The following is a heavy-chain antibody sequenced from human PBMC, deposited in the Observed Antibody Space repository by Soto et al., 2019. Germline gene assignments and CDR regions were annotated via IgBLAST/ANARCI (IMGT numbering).Heavy chain of an antibody. CDR3: ASLSRFALDF. CDR2: ISSSGSYI. CDR1: GFSFNTYT. V-gene: IGHV3-21*01. D-gene: IGHD3-10*01. J-gene: IGHJ4*02. Sequence: EVQLVESGGGLVKPGGSLRLSCAPSGFSFNTYTLNWFRKAPGKGLYWVSSISSSGSYIYYTYSVKGRLTISRDNAKNSLYLQMDSLRAEDTAVYYCASLSRFALDFWGQGTLVTVSS.